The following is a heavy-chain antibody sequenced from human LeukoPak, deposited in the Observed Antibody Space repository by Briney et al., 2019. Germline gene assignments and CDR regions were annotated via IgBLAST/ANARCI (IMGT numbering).Heavy chain of an antibody. D-gene: IGHD6-13*01. V-gene: IGHV3-23*01. J-gene: IGHJ4*02. Sequence: GGSLRLSCAASGFIFTTYAMSWVRQAPGKGLEWVSGISGSGGSTYYADSVKGRFTISRDNSKNTLYLQMNSLRAEDTAVYYCASPAVYSSSWYYFDYWGQGTLVTVSS. CDR1: GFIFTTYA. CDR3: ASPAVYSSSWYYFDY. CDR2: ISGSGGST.